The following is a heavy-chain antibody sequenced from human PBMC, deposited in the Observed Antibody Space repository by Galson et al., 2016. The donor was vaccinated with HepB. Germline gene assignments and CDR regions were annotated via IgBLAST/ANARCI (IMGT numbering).Heavy chain of an antibody. Sequence: SLRLSCAASGFTFSSYNMNWVRQAPGKGLEWVSYFSSSTGNILYPDSVKGRFTVSRDNAKNSLYLLVNSLRAEDTAVYYCARVRGGYGGTYDSWGQGTLVTVSS. CDR2: FSSSTGNI. D-gene: IGHD4-23*01. CDR3: ARVRGGYGGTYDS. V-gene: IGHV3-48*04. CDR1: GFTFSSYN. J-gene: IGHJ4*02.